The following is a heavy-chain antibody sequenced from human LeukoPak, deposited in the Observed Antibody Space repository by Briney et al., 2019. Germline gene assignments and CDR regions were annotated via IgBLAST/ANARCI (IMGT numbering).Heavy chain of an antibody. CDR2: IKQDGSEK. CDR1: GFTFSSYW. D-gene: IGHD6-19*01. J-gene: IGHJ4*02. Sequence: GGSLRLSCAASGFTFSSYWMSWVRQAPGKGLGWVANIKQDGSEKYYVDSVKGRLTISRDNAKNSLYLEMNSLRAEDTAVYYCARVGSGWYTYYFDYWGQGTPVTVSS. V-gene: IGHV3-7*01. CDR3: ARVGSGWYTYYFDY.